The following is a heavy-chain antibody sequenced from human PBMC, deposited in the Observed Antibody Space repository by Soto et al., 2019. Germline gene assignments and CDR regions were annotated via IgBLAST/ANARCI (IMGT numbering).Heavy chain of an antibody. J-gene: IGHJ5*02. D-gene: IGHD3-10*01. CDR1: GVTFSSYT. Sequence: QVQLVQSGAEVKKPGSSVKVSCKASGVTFSSYTISWVRQAPGQGLEWMGRIIPILGIANYAQKFQGRVTITADKSTSTAYMELSSLRSEDTAVYYCARDYYGSGSYFRFDPWGQGTLVTVSS. CDR2: IIPILGIA. V-gene: IGHV1-69*08. CDR3: ARDYYGSGSYFRFDP.